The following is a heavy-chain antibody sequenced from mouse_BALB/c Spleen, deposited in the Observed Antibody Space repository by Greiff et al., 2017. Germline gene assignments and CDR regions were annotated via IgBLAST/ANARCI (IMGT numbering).Heavy chain of an antibody. CDR3: ARGGDYDDAMDY. J-gene: IGHJ4*01. CDR2: IYPGNGDT. D-gene: IGHD2-4*01. V-gene: IGHV1-12*01. Sequence: LQQSGAELVKPGASVKMSCKASGYTFTSYNMHWVKQTPGQGLEWIGAIYPGNGDTSYNQKFKGKATLTADKSSSTAYMQLSSLTSEDSAVYYCARGGDYDDAMDYWGQGTSVTVSS. CDR1: GYTFTSYN.